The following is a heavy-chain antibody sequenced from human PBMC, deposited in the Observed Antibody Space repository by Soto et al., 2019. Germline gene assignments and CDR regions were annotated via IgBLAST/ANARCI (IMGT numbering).Heavy chain of an antibody. J-gene: IGHJ5*02. Sequence: APVKVSCKASGYTFTGYYMHWVRQPPGQGLEWMGWINPNSGGTNYAQKLQGRVTMTRDTSISSAYMELSRLRSDATAVSYCARVAIRGVINTWFDPWGQRTLVAVSS. D-gene: IGHD3-10*01. CDR1: GYTFTGYY. CDR3: ARVAIRGVINTWFDP. V-gene: IGHV1-2*02. CDR2: INPNSGGT.